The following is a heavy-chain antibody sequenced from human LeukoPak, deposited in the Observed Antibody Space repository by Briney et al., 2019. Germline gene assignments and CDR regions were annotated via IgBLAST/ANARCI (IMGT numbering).Heavy chain of an antibody. CDR1: GFTFGDYA. V-gene: IGHV3-49*03. J-gene: IGHJ4*02. Sequence: GGSLRLSCTASGFTFGDYAMSWFRQAPGKGLEWVGFIRSKAYGGTTEYAASVKGRFTISRDDSKSIAYLQMNSLKTEDTAVYYCTRVGSLYSPGDFDYWGQGTLVTVSS. CDR2: IRSKAYGGTT. D-gene: IGHD1-26*01. CDR3: TRVGSLYSPGDFDY.